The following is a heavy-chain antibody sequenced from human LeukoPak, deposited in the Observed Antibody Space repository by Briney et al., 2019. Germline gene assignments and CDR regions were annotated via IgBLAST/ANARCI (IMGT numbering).Heavy chain of an antibody. V-gene: IGHV3-21*01. CDR1: GFSFNSYT. D-gene: IGHD2/OR15-2a*01. CDR2: ISPVSSYT. J-gene: IGHJ6*02. CDR3: VRDVSRRIGMDV. Sequence: GGSLRLSCLASGFSFNSYTMNWVREAPGKGLEWVSTISPVSSYTWYAESVKGRFTISRDNPKNSLYWQVDSLRAEDTAVYYCVRDVSRRIGMDVWGQGTTVTVSS.